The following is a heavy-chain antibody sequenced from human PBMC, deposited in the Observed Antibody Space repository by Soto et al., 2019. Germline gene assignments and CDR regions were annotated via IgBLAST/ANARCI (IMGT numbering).Heavy chain of an antibody. D-gene: IGHD1-7*01. V-gene: IGHV3-11*01. Sequence: GGSLRLSCAASGFTFSDYYMSWIRQAPGKGLEWVSYISSSGSTIYYADSVKGRFTISRDNAKNSLYLQMNSLRAEDTAVYYCARDRVTGTTKTNWFDPWGQGTLVTVSS. CDR1: GFTFSDYY. J-gene: IGHJ5*02. CDR3: ARDRVTGTTKTNWFDP. CDR2: ISSSGSTI.